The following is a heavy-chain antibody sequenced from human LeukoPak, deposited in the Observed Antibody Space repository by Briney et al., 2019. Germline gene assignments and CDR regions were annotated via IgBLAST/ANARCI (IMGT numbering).Heavy chain of an antibody. Sequence: ASVKVSCKASGYTFTGYYMHWVRQAPGQGLEWMGWINPNSGGTNYAQKFQGRVTMTTDTSTSTAYMELRSLRSDDTAVYYCARDRPYHYDRSGHYSLDYWGQGTLVTVSS. V-gene: IGHV1-2*02. J-gene: IGHJ4*02. CDR1: GYTFTGYY. CDR2: INPNSGGT. D-gene: IGHD3-22*01. CDR3: ARDRPYHYDRSGHYSLDY.